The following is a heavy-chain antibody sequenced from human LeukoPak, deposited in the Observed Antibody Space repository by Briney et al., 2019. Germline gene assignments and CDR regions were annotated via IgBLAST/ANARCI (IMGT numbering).Heavy chain of an antibody. CDR1: GFSLSTSGVG. D-gene: IGHD3-22*01. CDR3: AHEHSSGSFDY. Sequence: SGPTLVKPTQTLTLTCTFSGFSLSTSGVGVGWIRQPPGKALEWLALIYWDVDKRYSPSLKSRLTITKDTSKNQVVLTLTNMDPVDTAIYYCAHEHSSGSFDYWGQGTLVTVSS. CDR2: IYWDVDK. J-gene: IGHJ4*02. V-gene: IGHV2-5*02.